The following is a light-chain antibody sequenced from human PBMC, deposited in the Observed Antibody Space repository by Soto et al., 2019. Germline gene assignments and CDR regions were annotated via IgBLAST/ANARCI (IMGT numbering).Light chain of an antibody. J-gene: IGKJ5*01. CDR2: DAS. CDR1: QNINNY. CDR3: QQYENLPT. V-gene: IGKV1-33*01. Sequence: IQMTQSPSSLSASVGDSVTITCQASQNINNYLNWYQQKPGRAPKLLIYDASNLEAGVPSRFRGSGSGTDFTFTISRLQPEDIATYYCQQYENLPTFGQGTGLEIK.